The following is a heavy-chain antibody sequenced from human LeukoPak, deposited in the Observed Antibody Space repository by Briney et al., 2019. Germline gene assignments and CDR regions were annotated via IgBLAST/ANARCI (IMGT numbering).Heavy chain of an antibody. CDR3: ARDLVGATGFYYFDY. J-gene: IGHJ4*02. D-gene: IGHD1-26*01. CDR2: IYTSGST. CDR1: GGSISSYY. Sequence: PSETLSLTCTVSGGSISSYYWSWIRQPAGKGLEWIGRIYTSGSTNYNPSLKNRVTMSVDTSKNQFSLKLSSVTAADTAVYYCARDLVGATGFYYFDYWGQGTLVTVSS. V-gene: IGHV4-4*07.